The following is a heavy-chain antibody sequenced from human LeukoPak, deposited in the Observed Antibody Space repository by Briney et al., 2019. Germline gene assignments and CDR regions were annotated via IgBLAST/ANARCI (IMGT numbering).Heavy chain of an antibody. J-gene: IGHJ4*02. CDR2: INSDGSST. Sequence: GGSLRLSCAASGFTFGRYWMPWVRQAPEKGLMWVSRINSDGSSTNYVDAVKGRFTISRDNAKNTLYLQMNSLRAEDTAMYYCARGDGSYGYWDYWGQGTLVTVSS. CDR3: ARGDGSYGYWDY. V-gene: IGHV3-74*01. D-gene: IGHD5-18*01. CDR1: GFTFGRYW.